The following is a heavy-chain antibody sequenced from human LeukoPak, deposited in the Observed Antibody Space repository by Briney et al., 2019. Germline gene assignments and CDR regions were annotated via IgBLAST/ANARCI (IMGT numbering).Heavy chain of an antibody. Sequence: GGSLRLSCAASGFTFSNAWMSWVRQAPGKGLEWVGRIKSKTDGGTTDYAAPVKGRFTISRDDSKSTLYLQMNSLKTEDTAVYYCTTDPQQLDPLIDPIWGQGTLVTVSS. V-gene: IGHV3-15*01. D-gene: IGHD6-13*01. CDR1: GFTFSNAW. J-gene: IGHJ4*02. CDR3: TTDPQQLDPLIDPI. CDR2: IKSKTDGGTT.